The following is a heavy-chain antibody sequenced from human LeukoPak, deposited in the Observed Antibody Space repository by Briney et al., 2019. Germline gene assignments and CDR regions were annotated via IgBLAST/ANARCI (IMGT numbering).Heavy chain of an antibody. CDR3: ARRRRRFGGYFDY. J-gene: IGHJ4*02. V-gene: IGHV4-38-2*02. CDR1: GYSISSGYY. Sequence: PSETLSLTCTVSGYSISSGYYWGWIRQPPGKGLEWIGSIYPSGSTYYNPSLKSRVTISVDTSKNQFSLKLSSVTAADTAVYYCARRRRRFGGYFDYWGQGTLVTVSS. CDR2: IYPSGST. D-gene: IGHD3-10*01.